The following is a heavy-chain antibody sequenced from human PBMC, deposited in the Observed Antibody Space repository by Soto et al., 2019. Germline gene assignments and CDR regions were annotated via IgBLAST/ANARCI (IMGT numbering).Heavy chain of an antibody. Sequence: SETLSLTCTVSGGSISSGGYYWSWIRQHPGKGLEWIGYIYYSGSTYYNPSLKSRVTISVDTSKNQFSLKLSSVTAADTAVYYCAREIAAAGRPTQNERYYFDYWGQGTLVTVSS. D-gene: IGHD6-13*01. CDR3: AREIAAAGRPTQNERYYFDY. CDR2: IYYSGST. V-gene: IGHV4-31*03. J-gene: IGHJ4*02. CDR1: GGSISSGGYY.